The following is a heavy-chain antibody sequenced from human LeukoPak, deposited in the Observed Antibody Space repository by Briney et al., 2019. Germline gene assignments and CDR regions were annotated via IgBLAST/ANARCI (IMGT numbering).Heavy chain of an antibody. V-gene: IGHV4-59*01. J-gene: IGHJ4*02. Sequence: ESLRLSCSASGFTFTSYAMNWVRQAPGKGLEWIGYIYYSGSTNYNPSLKSRVTISVDTSKNQFCLKLSSVTAADTAVYYCAREARRGYSYGPFDYWGQGTLVTVSS. CDR2: IYYSGST. D-gene: IGHD5-18*01. CDR1: GFTFTSYA. CDR3: AREARRGYSYGPFDY.